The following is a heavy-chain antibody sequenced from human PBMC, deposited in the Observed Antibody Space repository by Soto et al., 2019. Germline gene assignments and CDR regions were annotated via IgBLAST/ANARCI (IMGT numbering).Heavy chain of an antibody. D-gene: IGHD3-3*01. CDR2: ISGSGGST. V-gene: IGHV3-23*01. Sequence: EVQLLESGGGLVQPGGSLRLSCAASGFTFSSYAMSWVRQAPGKGLEWVSAISGSGGSTYYAASVKGRFTISRDNSKNTLYLQMNSLRTEDTAVYYCAKDSFLQGIFGVVVSDYWGQGTLVTVSS. J-gene: IGHJ4*02. CDR3: AKDSFLQGIFGVVVSDY. CDR1: GFTFSSYA.